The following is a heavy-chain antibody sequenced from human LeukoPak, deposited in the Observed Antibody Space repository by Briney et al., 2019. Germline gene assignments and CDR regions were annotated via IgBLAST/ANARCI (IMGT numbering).Heavy chain of an antibody. J-gene: IGHJ4*02. V-gene: IGHV1-18*01. CDR1: AYTFSNYG. Sequence: GASVKVSCKASAYTFSNYGFNWVRQAPGQGLECMGWISAYNGNTKYAQKLQGRFTMSTDTSTSTAYMELRSLTSDDTAVYYCARDLDGSGSYYTYYWGQGTLVTVSS. CDR2: ISAYNGNT. CDR3: ARDLDGSGSYYTYY. D-gene: IGHD3-10*01.